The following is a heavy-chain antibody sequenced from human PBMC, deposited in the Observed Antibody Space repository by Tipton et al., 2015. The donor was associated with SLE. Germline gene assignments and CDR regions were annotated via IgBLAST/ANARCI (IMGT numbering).Heavy chain of an antibody. J-gene: IGHJ4*02. CDR1: GFSFSDNG. CDR2: IRYDGSKT. Sequence: SLRLSCAASGFSFSDNGMHWVRQAPGKGLEWVAFIRYDGSKTDYADSVKGRFTVSRDNSKNNLYLQMNSLRPEDTAVYYCARVGAVAGSANHYWGQGTLVTVSS. CDR3: ARVGAVAGSANHY. D-gene: IGHD6-19*01. V-gene: IGHV3-30*02.